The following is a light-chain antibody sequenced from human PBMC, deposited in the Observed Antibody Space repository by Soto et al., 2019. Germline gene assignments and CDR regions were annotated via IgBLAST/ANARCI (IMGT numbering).Light chain of an antibody. CDR2: DVT. CDR1: SIDVGGYNF. J-gene: IGLJ3*02. CDR3: RSYSRVDAPVFAVV. V-gene: IGLV2-14*03. Sequence: QSVLTQPASVSASPGQSITISCTGTSIDVGGYNFVSWYQQHPGNAPLLLIYDVTHRPSGVSDRFSGSRSGNTASLTISGLQSELEADYYCRSYSRVDAPVFAVVFGGGTTLTVL.